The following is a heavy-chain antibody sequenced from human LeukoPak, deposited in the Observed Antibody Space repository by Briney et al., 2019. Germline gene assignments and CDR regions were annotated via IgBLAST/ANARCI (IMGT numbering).Heavy chain of an antibody. CDR3: ARVTMATMEGEAFDI. Sequence: GGSLRLSCAASGFTVSSNYMSWVRQAPGKGLEWVSVIYSGGSTYYADSVKGRFTISRDNSKNTLYLQMNSLRAEDTAVYYCARVTMATMEGEAFDIWGQGTMVTVSS. CDR2: IYSGGST. V-gene: IGHV3-53*01. J-gene: IGHJ3*02. D-gene: IGHD5-24*01. CDR1: GFTVSSNY.